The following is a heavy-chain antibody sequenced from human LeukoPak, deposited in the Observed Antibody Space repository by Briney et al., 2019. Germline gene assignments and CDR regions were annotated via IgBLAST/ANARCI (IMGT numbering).Heavy chain of an antibody. J-gene: IGHJ4*02. CDR3: PRDTHYYYDSSGYLLL. Sequence: GGSLRLSRAASGFTFSSYAMHWVGQAPGKGVEGVAVISYDGRNKYYADSVKGGFTISRENFKNTLYLQMNSLRAEDTAVYYCPRDTHYYYDSSGYLLLWGQGTLVTVSS. V-gene: IGHV3-30*04. CDR1: GFTFSSYA. CDR2: ISYDGRNK. D-gene: IGHD3-22*01.